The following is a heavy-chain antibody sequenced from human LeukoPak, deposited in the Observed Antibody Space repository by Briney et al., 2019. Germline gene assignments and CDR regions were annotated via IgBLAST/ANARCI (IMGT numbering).Heavy chain of an antibody. J-gene: IGHJ4*02. CDR2: ISSNGGST. CDR3: ARGPYSGSYWSYFDY. Sequence: GRSLRLSCAASGFTFSSYAMHWVRQAPGKGLEYVSAISSNGGSTYYTNSVKGRFTIYRDNSKNTLYLQMGSLRAEDMAVYYCARGPYSGSYWSYFDYWGQGTLVTVSS. V-gene: IGHV3-64*01. D-gene: IGHD1-26*01. CDR1: GFTFSSYA.